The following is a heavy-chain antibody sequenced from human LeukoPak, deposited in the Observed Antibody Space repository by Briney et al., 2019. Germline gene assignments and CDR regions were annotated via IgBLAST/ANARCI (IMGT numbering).Heavy chain of an antibody. D-gene: IGHD2-2*01. CDR3: AKGRDIVVVPAAHYFDY. J-gene: IGHJ4*02. CDR2: ISGSGGST. V-gene: IGHV3-23*01. CDR1: GFTCSSYA. Sequence: PGGSLRLSCAASGFTCSSYAMSWVRQAPGKGLEWVSAISGSGGSTYYADSVKGRFTISRDNSKNTLYLQMNSLRAEDTAVYYCAKGRDIVVVPAAHYFDYWGQGTLVTVSS.